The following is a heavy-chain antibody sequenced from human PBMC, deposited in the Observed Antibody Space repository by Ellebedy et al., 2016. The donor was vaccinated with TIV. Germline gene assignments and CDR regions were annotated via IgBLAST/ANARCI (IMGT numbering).Heavy chain of an antibody. Sequence: GESLKISCAASGFIFSSHVMHWVRQAPGKGLEWVAFISYDGSIKYYADSVKGRFTISRDNSKNTQYLQMNNLRAEETAVYYCTREMRSTGDAFDIWGRGTVVTVSS. D-gene: IGHD5-24*01. CDR2: ISYDGSIK. CDR3: TREMRSTGDAFDI. J-gene: IGHJ3*02. V-gene: IGHV3-30-3*01. CDR1: GFIFSSHV.